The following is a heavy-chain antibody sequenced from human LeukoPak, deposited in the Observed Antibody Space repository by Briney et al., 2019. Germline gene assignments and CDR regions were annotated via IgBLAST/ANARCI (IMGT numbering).Heavy chain of an antibody. CDR1: GGTFSSYG. V-gene: IGHV1-69*04. CDR2: IIPMVGIA. CDR3: ARGIMSPGAFDI. J-gene: IGHJ3*02. Sequence: ASVKVSCKAYGGTFSSYGISWVRQAPGQGLEWMGRIIPMVGIAKYAQKLQGRVTITADKLTSTAYMELRSLRSEDTAVYYCARGIMSPGAFDIWGQGTMVTVSS.